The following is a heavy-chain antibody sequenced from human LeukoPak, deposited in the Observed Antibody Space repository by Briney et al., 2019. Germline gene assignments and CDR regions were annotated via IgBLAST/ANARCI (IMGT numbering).Heavy chain of an antibody. D-gene: IGHD1-26*01. CDR2: ISAYNGNT. CDR1: GYTFTCYG. J-gene: IGHJ5*02. Sequence: ASVKVSCKASGYTFTCYGISWVRQAPGQGLEWMGWISAYNGNTNYAQKLQGRVTMTTDTSTSTAYMELRSLRSDDTAVYYCARDLFSWELLVEANWFDPWGQGTLVTVSS. CDR3: ARDLFSWELLVEANWFDP. V-gene: IGHV1-18*01.